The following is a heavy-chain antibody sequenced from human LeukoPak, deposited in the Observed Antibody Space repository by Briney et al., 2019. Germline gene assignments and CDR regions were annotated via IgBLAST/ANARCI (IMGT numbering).Heavy chain of an antibody. CDR1: GFTFSSYA. V-gene: IGHV3-23*01. CDR3: AKGRQARWLQSLFDY. J-gene: IGHJ4*02. CDR2: ISGSGDTT. Sequence: GGSLRLSCAASGFTFSSYAMSWVRKAPGKGLEWVSGISGSGDTTYYADSVKGRFTISRDNSKNTLYLQMNSLRAEDTAVYYCAKGRQARWLQSLFDYWGQGTLVTVSS. D-gene: IGHD5-24*01.